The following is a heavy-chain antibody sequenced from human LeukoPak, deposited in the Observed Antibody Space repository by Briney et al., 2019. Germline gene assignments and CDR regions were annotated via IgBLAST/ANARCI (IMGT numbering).Heavy chain of an antibody. CDR2: IYHSGST. CDR3: ARAISGSFRTSYYFDY. V-gene: IGHV4-38-2*02. Sequence: PSETLPLTCTVSGYFISSGYYWGWIQQPPGKGLEWIGNIYHSGSTDYNPSLKSRVTISVDTSKNHFSLKLSSVTAADTAVYYCARAISGSFRTSYYFDYWGQGTLVTVSS. D-gene: IGHD6-13*01. CDR1: GYFISSGYY. J-gene: IGHJ4*02.